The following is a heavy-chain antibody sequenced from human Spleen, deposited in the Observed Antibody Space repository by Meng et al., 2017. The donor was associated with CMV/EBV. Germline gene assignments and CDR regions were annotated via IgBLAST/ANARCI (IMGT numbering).Heavy chain of an antibody. D-gene: IGHD6-19*01. Sequence: GESLKISCAASGFTFSSYSMSWVRQAPGKGLEWVSVIYSGGSSTSYADPVKGRFTISRDNSKNTLFLQMNSLRAGDTAVYYCAKDPEGYSRGWYDYWGQGTLVTVSS. J-gene: IGHJ4*02. CDR1: GFTFSSYS. CDR2: IYSGGSST. V-gene: IGHV3-23*03. CDR3: AKDPEGYSRGWYDY.